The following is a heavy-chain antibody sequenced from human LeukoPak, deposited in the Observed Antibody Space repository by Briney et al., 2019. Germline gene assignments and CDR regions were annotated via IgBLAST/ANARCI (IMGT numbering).Heavy chain of an antibody. CDR1: GGSISSSSYY. J-gene: IGHJ4*02. V-gene: IGHV4-39*07. CDR3: ARDGGEGGYLKYYFDY. CDR2: MYYSGST. D-gene: IGHD3-16*01. Sequence: SETLSLTCTVSGGSISSSSYYWGWIRQPPGKGLEWIGSMYYSGSTYYNPSLKSRVTISIDTSKNQFSLKLTSVTAADTAVYYCARDGGEGGYLKYYFDYWGQGTLVTVSS.